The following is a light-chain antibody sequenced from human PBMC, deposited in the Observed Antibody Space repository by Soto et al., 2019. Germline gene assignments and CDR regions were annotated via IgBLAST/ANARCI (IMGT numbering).Light chain of an antibody. CDR3: QQYGSSST. J-gene: IGKJ5*01. Sequence: EIVLTQSPGTLSLSPGERATLSCRASQSVSSSYLAWYQQKPGQAPRLLIYGASSRPTGIPDRFSGSGSGTDFPLTNSRLEPEDFAVYYCQQYGSSSTFGQGTRLENK. V-gene: IGKV3-20*01. CDR1: QSVSSSY. CDR2: GAS.